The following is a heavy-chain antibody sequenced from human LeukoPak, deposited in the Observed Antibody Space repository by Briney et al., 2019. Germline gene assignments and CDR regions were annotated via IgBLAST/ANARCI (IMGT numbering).Heavy chain of an antibody. CDR2: INHSGST. CDR1: GGSFSGYY. J-gene: IGHJ5*02. CDR3: ARGQGLGRWFQLRVNWFDP. Sequence: SETLSLTCAVYGGSFSGYYWSWIRQPPGKGLEWIGEINHSGSTNYNPSLKSRVTISVDTSKNQFSLKLSSVTAADTAVYYCARGQGLGRWFQLRVNWFDPWGQGTLVTVSS. D-gene: IGHD5-24*01. V-gene: IGHV4-34*01.